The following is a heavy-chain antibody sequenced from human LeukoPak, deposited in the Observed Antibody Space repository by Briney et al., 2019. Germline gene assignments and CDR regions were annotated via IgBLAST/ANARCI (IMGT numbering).Heavy chain of an antibody. CDR2: VYPSNSDT. CDR3: ASAVAVAGPDAFDI. D-gene: IGHD6-19*01. V-gene: IGHV5-51*01. J-gene: IGHJ3*02. Sequence: GESLKISCKGSGYSFTSHWIGWVRQMPGKGLEWMGIVYPSNSDTRYSPSFQGQVTISADKSIRTAYLQWNSLKASDTAMYYCASAVAVAGPDAFDIWGHGTMVTVSS. CDR1: GYSFTSHW.